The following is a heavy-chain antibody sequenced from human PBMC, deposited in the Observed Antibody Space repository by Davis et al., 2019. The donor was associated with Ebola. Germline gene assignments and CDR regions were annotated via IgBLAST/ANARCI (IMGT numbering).Heavy chain of an antibody. J-gene: IGHJ4*02. Sequence: PGGSLRLSCAASGFTFRSYAMHWVRQAPGKGLEWVSFISYDGSNKYYANSVKGRFTISRDNSKNTLYLQMNSLRAEDTAVYYCARRGSIAVAALDYWGQGTLVTVSS. V-gene: IGHV3-30*04. CDR3: ARRGSIAVAALDY. D-gene: IGHD6-19*01. CDR1: GFTFRSYA. CDR2: ISYDGSNK.